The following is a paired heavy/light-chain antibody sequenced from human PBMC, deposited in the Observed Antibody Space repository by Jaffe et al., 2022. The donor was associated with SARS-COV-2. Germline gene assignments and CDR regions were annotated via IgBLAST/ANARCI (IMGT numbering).Heavy chain of an antibody. CDR3: AREENYGDYPGYYYYYMDV. J-gene: IGHJ6*03. CDR2: ISSSGSTI. D-gene: IGHD4-17*01. CDR1: GFTFSDYY. Sequence: QVQLVESGGGLVKPGGSLRLSCAASGFTFSDYYMSWIRQAPGKGLEWVSYISSSGSTIYYADSVKGRFTISRDNAKNSLYLQMNSLRAEDTAVYYCAREENYGDYPGYYYYYMDVWGKGTTVTVSS. V-gene: IGHV3-11*01.
Light chain of an antibody. Sequence: DIQMTQSPSTLSASVGDRVTITCRASQSISSWLAWYQQKPGKAPKLLIYKASSLESGVPSRFSGSGSGTEFTLTISSLQPDDFATYYCQQYNSYSRRFGQGTKVEIK. CDR1: QSISSW. J-gene: IGKJ1*01. V-gene: IGKV1-5*03. CDR3: QQYNSYSRR. CDR2: KAS.